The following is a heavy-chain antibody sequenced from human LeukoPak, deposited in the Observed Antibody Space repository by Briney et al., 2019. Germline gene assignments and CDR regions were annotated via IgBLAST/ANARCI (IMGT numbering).Heavy chain of an antibody. Sequence: SETLSLTCTVPDGSISNSYWNWVRQSPGKGLEWIGYIYSSGNANYNPSFKSRVTLSVDTSKNQFSLNLNSVTASDTAVYYCANSYDGKIVPFDNWGQGTLVTVSP. CDR2: IYSSGNA. D-gene: IGHD4-23*01. V-gene: IGHV4-4*09. CDR3: ANSYDGKIVPFDN. J-gene: IGHJ4*02. CDR1: DGSISNSY.